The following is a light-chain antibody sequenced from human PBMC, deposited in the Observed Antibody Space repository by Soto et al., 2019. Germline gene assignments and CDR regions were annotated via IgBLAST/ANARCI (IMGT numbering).Light chain of an antibody. Sequence: QSALTQPASVSGSPGQSIAISCTGTTSDVGANNYVSWYQQHPDKAPKHMIYQVSNRPSGVSNRFSGSNSGNTAPLTNSGLQAEDESDYCCSSYKSSTTYVFGTGTKRTVL. J-gene: IGLJ1*01. V-gene: IGLV2-14*01. CDR1: TSDVGANNY. CDR3: SSYKSSTTYV. CDR2: QVS.